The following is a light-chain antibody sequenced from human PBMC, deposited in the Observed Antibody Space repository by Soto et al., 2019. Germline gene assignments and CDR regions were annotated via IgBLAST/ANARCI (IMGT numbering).Light chain of an antibody. V-gene: IGLV3-21*02. CDR2: DDR. CDR1: KLADKS. CDR3: QVWDSDSDLWV. Sequence: SYELTQAPSVSVAPGQRARITCAGNKLADKSVHWYQQKPGQAPGLVVYDDRDRPSGVPERFSGTNSDNVAALTIFRVEAGDEADYFCQVWDSDSDLWVFGGGTKLTVL. J-gene: IGLJ3*02.